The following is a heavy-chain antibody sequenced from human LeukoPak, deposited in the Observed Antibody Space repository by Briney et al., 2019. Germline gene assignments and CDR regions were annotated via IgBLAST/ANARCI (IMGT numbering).Heavy chain of an antibody. V-gene: IGHV3-74*01. CDR3: ARGRTYGSGRTRSFDP. Sequence: PGGSLRLSCAASGFTFSSYWMHWVRQAPGKGLVLVSRINSDGSSTTYADSVKGRFTISRDNAKNTLYLQMNSLRAEDTAVYYCARGRTYGSGRTRSFDPWGQGTLVTVSS. J-gene: IGHJ5*02. D-gene: IGHD3-10*01. CDR1: GFTFSSYW. CDR2: INSDGSST.